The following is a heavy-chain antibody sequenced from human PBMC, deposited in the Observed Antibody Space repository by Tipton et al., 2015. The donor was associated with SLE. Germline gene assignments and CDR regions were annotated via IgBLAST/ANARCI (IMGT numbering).Heavy chain of an antibody. Sequence: SLTCSVSGGSISSNYWIWIRQPPGKGLEWIGYISYGGGTNYNPSLKSRVTISIDVSKNQFSLKVPSVTAADTAVYYCGRGATTWRGAIYGMDVWGQGTTVTVSS. J-gene: IGHJ6*02. CDR2: ISYGGGT. CDR1: GGSISSNY. D-gene: IGHD1-1*01. CDR3: GRGATTWRGAIYGMDV. V-gene: IGHV4-59*08.